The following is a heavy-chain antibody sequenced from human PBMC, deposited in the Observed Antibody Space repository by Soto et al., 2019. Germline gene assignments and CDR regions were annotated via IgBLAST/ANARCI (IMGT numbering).Heavy chain of an antibody. CDR1: GGSMTNYY. CDR3: ARVGYSSSWFWFFDL. D-gene: IGHD6-13*01. CDR2: IYYSGNT. Sequence: QVHLLESGPGLLKSSETLSLTCIVSGGSMTNYYWSWIRQPPGKGLEWIGYIYYSGNTKYNPSLQSLVTISKDTSKNQFSLTLSSVTAADTAVYYCARVGYSSSWFWFFDLWGRGTLVTVSS. J-gene: IGHJ2*01. V-gene: IGHV4-59*01.